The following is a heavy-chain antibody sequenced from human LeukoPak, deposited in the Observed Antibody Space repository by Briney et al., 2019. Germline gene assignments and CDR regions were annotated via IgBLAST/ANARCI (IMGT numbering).Heavy chain of an antibody. CDR1: GYTFTGYY. V-gene: IGHV1-46*01. CDR3: ASLPLEETGFDY. D-gene: IGHD3-3*01. Sequence: GASVKVSCKASGYTFTGYYMHWVRQAPGQGLEWMGIINPSGGSTSYAQKFQGRVTMTRDTSTSTVYMELSSLRSEDTAVYYCASLPLEETGFDYWGQGTLVTVSS. CDR2: INPSGGST. J-gene: IGHJ4*02.